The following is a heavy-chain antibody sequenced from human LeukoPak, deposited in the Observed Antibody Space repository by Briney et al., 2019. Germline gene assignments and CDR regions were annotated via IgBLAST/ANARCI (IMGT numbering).Heavy chain of an antibody. J-gene: IGHJ6*02. CDR1: GFTFSSCA. Sequence: GGSLRLSCAASGFTFSSCALHWVRQAPGKGLEWVANINQDGNGKNFVDSVKGRFSISRDNAKNSVYLQMDTLRAEDTALYYCVRGPGFLMDVWGQGTTVTVSS. D-gene: IGHD2-21*01. CDR3: VRGPGFLMDV. V-gene: IGHV3-7*01. CDR2: INQDGNGK.